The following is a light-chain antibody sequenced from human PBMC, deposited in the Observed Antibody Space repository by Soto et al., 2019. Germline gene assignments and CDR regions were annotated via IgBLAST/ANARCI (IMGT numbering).Light chain of an antibody. Sequence: DIHMTQSPSTLSASVGDRVTITCRASQSISIWLAWYQQKPGKAPNLLIYKTSSLESGVASMFSGSGSGTEFTLTISSLQPDDFATYYCQHYNDYSWTFGQGTKVEIK. CDR1: QSISIW. V-gene: IGKV1-5*03. CDR2: KTS. CDR3: QHYNDYSWT. J-gene: IGKJ1*01.